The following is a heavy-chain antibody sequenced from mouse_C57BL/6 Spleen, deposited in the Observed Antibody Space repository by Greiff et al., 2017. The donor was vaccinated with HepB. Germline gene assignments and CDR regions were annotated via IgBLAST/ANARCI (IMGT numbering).Heavy chain of an antibody. CDR3: ARYYYGSLWYFDV. V-gene: IGHV1-50*01. Sequence: QVQLQQPGAELVKPGASVKLSCKASGYTFTSYWMQWVKLRPGQGLEWIGEIDPSDSYTNYNQKFKGKATLTVDTSSSTAYMQLSSLTSEDSAVYYCARYYYGSLWYFDVWGTGTTVTVSS. J-gene: IGHJ1*03. D-gene: IGHD1-1*01. CDR1: GYTFTSYW. CDR2: IDPSDSYT.